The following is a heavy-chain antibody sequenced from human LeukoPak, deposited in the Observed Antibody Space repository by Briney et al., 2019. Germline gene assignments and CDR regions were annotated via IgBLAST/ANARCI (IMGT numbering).Heavy chain of an antibody. J-gene: IGHJ4*02. Sequence: PSETLSLTCTVSGGSVSSGSYYWSWIRQPPGKGLEWIGYIYYSGSTNYNPSLKGRVTISVDTSTNKLSLKLSSVTAADTAMYYCARVAYGSGTYYLDHWGQGTLVTVSS. D-gene: IGHD3-10*01. V-gene: IGHV4-61*01. CDR2: IYYSGST. CDR3: ARVAYGSGTYYLDH. CDR1: GGSVSSGSYY.